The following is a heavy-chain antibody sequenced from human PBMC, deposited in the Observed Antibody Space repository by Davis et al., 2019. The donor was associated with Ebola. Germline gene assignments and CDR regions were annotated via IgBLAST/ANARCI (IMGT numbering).Heavy chain of an antibody. J-gene: IGHJ4*02. CDR1: GFTFKNYA. CDR3: TKGQSSVSDAGFDF. Sequence: PGGSLRLSCAASGFTFKNYAMNWVRQAPGKGLEWVTGISGSGGATLHADSVKGRSTIARDNPQNTLYLEMNGLRAEDTGVFYCTKGQSSVSDAGFDFWGQGTQVAVSS. CDR2: ISGSGGAT. D-gene: IGHD2-15*01. V-gene: IGHV3-23*01.